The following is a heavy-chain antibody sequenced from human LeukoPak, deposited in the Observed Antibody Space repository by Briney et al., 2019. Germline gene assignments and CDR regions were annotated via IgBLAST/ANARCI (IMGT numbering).Heavy chain of an antibody. J-gene: IGHJ3*02. D-gene: IGHD2-2*02. CDR1: GYTFINYD. Sequence: GASVKVSCKASGYTFINYDINWVRQATGQGLEWMGWMNPNSGNTGYAQKFQGRVTITRNTSISTAYMELSSLRSEDTAVYYCARDIEPDCSTTSCYIKAFDMWGQGTMVTVSS. V-gene: IGHV1-8*03. CDR3: ARDIEPDCSTTSCYIKAFDM. CDR2: MNPNSGNT.